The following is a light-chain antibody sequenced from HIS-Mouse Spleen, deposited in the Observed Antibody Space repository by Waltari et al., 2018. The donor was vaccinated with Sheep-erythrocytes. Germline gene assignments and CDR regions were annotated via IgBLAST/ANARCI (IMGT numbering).Light chain of an antibody. CDR2: EGR. J-gene: IGLJ3*02. CDR3: CSYAGSSTPWV. CDR1: SSDVGSYNL. V-gene: IGLV2-23*01. Sequence: QSALTQPASVSGSPGQSITISCTGTSSDVGSYNLVSWYQQHPGKAPKLMIYEGRKRPSGVLSRFSGSKSGNTASLTISGLQAEDEADYYCCSYAGSSTPWVFGGGTKLTVL.